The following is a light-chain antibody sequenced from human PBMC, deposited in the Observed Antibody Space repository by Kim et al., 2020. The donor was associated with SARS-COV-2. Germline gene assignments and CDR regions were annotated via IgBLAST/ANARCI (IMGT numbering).Light chain of an antibody. Sequence: DIVMTQSPLSLPVTPGEPASISFRSSQSLLHSNGYNYLDWYLQKPGQSPQLLIYLGSNRASGVPDRFSGSGSGTDFTLKISRVEAEDVGVYYCMQALQTPRFGQGTKVDIK. J-gene: IGKJ1*01. CDR2: LGS. CDR3: MQALQTPR. CDR1: QSLLHSNGYNY. V-gene: IGKV2-28*01.